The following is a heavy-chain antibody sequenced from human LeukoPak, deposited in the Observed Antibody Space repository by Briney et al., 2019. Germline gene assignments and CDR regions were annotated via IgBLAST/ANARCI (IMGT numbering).Heavy chain of an antibody. CDR3: ARNGGNSDFDY. V-gene: IGHV4-4*02. J-gene: IGHJ4*02. CDR1: GFSLSGYW. Sequence: GSLRLSCVASGFSLSGYWMYWVRQAPGKGLEWIGEIYHSGATNYNPSLKSRVTMLLDKSKNQFSLKLNSVTAADTAVYYCARNGGNSDFDYWGQGTLVTVSS. D-gene: IGHD4-23*01. CDR2: IYHSGAT.